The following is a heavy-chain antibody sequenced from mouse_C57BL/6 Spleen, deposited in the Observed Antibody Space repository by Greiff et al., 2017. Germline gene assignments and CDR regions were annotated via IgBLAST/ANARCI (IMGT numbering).Heavy chain of an antibody. CDR2: IWSDGST. D-gene: IGHD1-1*01. J-gene: IGHJ4*01. V-gene: IGHV2-6-1*01. Sequence: VKLMESGPGLVAPSQSLSITCTVSGFSLTSYGVHWVRQPPGKGLEWLVVIWSDGSTTYNSALKSRLSISKDNSKSQVFLKMNSLQTDDTAMYYCARHVHYYGSSYDYAMDYWGQGTSVTVSS. CDR3: ARHVHYYGSSYDYAMDY. CDR1: GFSLTSYG.